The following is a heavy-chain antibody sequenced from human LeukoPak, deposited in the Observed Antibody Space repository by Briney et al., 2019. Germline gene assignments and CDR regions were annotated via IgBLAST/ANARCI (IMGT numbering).Heavy chain of an antibody. CDR2: INPSGGST. V-gene: IGHV1-46*01. CDR1: GYTFTSYY. D-gene: IGHD1-26*01. J-gene: IGHJ4*02. Sequence: GASVKVSXKASGYTFTSYYMHWVRQAPGQGLEWMGIINPSGGSTSYAQKFQGRVTMTRDTSTSTVYMELSSLRSEDTAVYYCGRSQVGATTPDYWGQGTLVTVSS. CDR3: GRSQVGATTPDY.